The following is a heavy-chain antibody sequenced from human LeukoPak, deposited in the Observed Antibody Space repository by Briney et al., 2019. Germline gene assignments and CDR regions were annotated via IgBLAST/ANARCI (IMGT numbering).Heavy chain of an antibody. Sequence: GGSLRLSCAASGFTFSIYWMTWVRQAPGKGLEWVANIKQDGSEKYYVDSVKGRFTISRDNPKNTLYLQMNSLRAEDTAVYYCAKDIGYDYWGQGTLVTVSS. V-gene: IGHV3-7*01. CDR2: IKQDGSEK. CDR3: AKDIGYDY. D-gene: IGHD3-10*01. CDR1: GFTFSIYW. J-gene: IGHJ4*02.